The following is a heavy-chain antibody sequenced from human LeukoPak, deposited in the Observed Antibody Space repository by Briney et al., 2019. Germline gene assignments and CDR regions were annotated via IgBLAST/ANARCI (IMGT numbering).Heavy chain of an antibody. D-gene: IGHD5-24*01. V-gene: IGHV1-46*01. CDR1: GYTFTSYY. CDR2: INPSGGST. Sequence: ASVKVSCKASGYTFTSYYMHWVRQAPGQGLEWMGIINPSGGSTGYAQKFQGRVTMTRDTSTSTVYMELSSLRSEDTAVYYCARSRPRDGYNYGHDAFDIWGQGTMVTVSS. CDR3: ARSRPRDGYNYGHDAFDI. J-gene: IGHJ3*02.